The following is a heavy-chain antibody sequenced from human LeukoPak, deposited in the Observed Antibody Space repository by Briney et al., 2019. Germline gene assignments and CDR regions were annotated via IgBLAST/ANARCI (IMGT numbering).Heavy chain of an antibody. D-gene: IGHD3-9*01. CDR3: ARGGLDHDILTGYSFDY. CDR2: INHSGST. V-gene: IGHV4-34*01. Sequence: SETLSLTCAVYGGSFSGYYWSWIRQPPGKGLEWIGEINHSGSTNYNPSLKSRVTISVDTSKNQSSLKLSSVTAADTAVYYCARGGLDHDILTGYSFDYWGQGTLVTVSS. CDR1: GGSFSGYY. J-gene: IGHJ4*02.